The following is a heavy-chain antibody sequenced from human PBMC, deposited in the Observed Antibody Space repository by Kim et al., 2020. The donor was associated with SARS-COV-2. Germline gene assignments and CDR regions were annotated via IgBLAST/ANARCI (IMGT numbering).Heavy chain of an antibody. V-gene: IGHV1-69*13. CDR3: ARDDFYCSSTSCYKTLDY. CDR1: GGTFSSYA. D-gene: IGHD2-2*02. Sequence: SVKVSCKASGGTFSSYAISWVRQAPGQGLEWMGGIIPIFGTANYAQKFQGRVTITADESTSTAYMELSSLRSEDTAVYYCARDDFYCSSTSCYKTLDYWGQGTLVTVSS. CDR2: IIPIFGTA. J-gene: IGHJ4*02.